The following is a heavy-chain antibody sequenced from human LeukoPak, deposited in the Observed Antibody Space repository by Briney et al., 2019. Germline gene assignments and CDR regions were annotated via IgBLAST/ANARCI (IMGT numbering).Heavy chain of an antibody. Sequence: GGSLRLSCTVSGFTFSSYWMSWVRQAPGKGLEWVANINQGGSDKSYVDSVKGRFTVSRDNAKKSLYLQMNSLRAEDTGVYYCARGPPLFDPWGQGTLVAVSS. CDR2: INQGGSDK. CDR3: ARGPPLFDP. V-gene: IGHV3-7*01. J-gene: IGHJ5*02. CDR1: GFTFSSYW.